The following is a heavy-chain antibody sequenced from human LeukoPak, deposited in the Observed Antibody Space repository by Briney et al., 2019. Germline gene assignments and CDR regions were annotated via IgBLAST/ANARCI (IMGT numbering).Heavy chain of an antibody. D-gene: IGHD3-3*01. J-gene: IGHJ6*02. CDR3: ARGNYDFWSGYYYYGMDV. CDR1: GGSISSGDYY. V-gene: IGHV4-30-4*01. CDR2: IYYSGST. Sequence: PSQTLSLTCTVSGGSISSGDYYWSWIRQPPGKGLEWIGYIYYSGSTYYNPSLKSRVTISVDTSKNQFSLKLSSVTAADTAVYYCARGNYDFWSGYYYYGMDVWGQGITVTVSS.